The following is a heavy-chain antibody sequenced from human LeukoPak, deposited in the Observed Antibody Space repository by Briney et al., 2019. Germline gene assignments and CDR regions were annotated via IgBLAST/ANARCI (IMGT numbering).Heavy chain of an antibody. CDR1: GFTFSSYA. V-gene: IGHV3-23*01. Sequence: GGSLRLSCAASGFTFSSYAMSWVRHAPGKGLECVSAISCSGGSTYYADSVKGRFTISRDNSKTTLYRKMNSLRAEDTAVYYCVAAAGGLYYFDYWGQGTLVTVSS. CDR2: ISCSGGST. D-gene: IGHD6-13*01. J-gene: IGHJ4*02. CDR3: VAAAGGLYYFDY.